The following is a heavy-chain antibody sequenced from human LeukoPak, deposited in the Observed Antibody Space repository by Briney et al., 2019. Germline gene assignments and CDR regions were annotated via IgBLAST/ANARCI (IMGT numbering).Heavy chain of an antibody. CDR3: ARWGSIQLWFY. CDR1: GGSFSGYY. J-gene: IGHJ4*02. D-gene: IGHD5-18*01. V-gene: IGHV4-34*01. Sequence: PSETLSLTCAVYGGSFSGYYWSWIRQPPGKGLEWIGEINHSGSTNYNPSLKSRVTISVDTSKNQFSLKLSSVTAADTAVYYCARWGSIQLWFYWGQGTLVTVSS. CDR2: INHSGST.